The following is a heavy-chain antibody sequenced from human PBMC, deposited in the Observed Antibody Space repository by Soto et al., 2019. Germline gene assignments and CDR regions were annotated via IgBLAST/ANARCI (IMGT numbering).Heavy chain of an antibody. CDR1: GDSIGCSNFY. D-gene: IGHD3-3*01. V-gene: IGHV4-39*01. CDR3: ARTGRIAIFGVVTEFDP. Sequence: SETLSLTCTVSGDSIGCSNFYWGWLRQPPGKGLEWIGSIFYSGNTYYNPSLKSRVIMSVDTSKNQLSLRLNSVTAADTAVYYCARTGRIAIFGVVTEFDPWGPGTLVTVSS. J-gene: IGHJ5*02. CDR2: IFYSGNT.